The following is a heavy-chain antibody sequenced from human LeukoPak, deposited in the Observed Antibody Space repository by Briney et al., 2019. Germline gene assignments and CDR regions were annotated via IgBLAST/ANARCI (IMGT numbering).Heavy chain of an antibody. Sequence: ASVKVSCKASGYTFTSYGINWVRQAPGQGLEWMGWISAYTGDTDYARKIQGRVTMTTDTSTSTAYMELRSLRSDDTAVYHCARLDPNQITGSPGIDCWGQGTLVTVSS. D-gene: IGHD1-20*01. J-gene: IGHJ4*02. V-gene: IGHV1-18*04. CDR3: ARLDPNQITGSPGIDC. CDR1: GYTFTSYG. CDR2: ISAYTGDT.